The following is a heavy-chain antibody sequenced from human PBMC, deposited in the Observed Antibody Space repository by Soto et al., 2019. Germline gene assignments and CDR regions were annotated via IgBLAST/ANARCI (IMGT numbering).Heavy chain of an antibody. J-gene: IGHJ5*02. CDR3: AKEGWDSGYDLGCFDL. CDR1: GFTFSSYG. Sequence: GGSLRLSCAASGFTFSSYGMHWVRQAPGKGLEWVAVISYDGSNKYYADSVKGRFTISRDNSKNTLYLQMISLRAEDTAVYYCAKEGWDSGYDLGCFDLCCQGTLVTVSS. D-gene: IGHD5-12*01. CDR2: ISYDGSNK. V-gene: IGHV3-30*18.